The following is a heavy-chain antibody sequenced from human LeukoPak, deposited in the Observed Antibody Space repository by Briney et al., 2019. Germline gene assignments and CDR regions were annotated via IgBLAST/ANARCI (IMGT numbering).Heavy chain of an antibody. CDR1: GFTFSSYG. J-gene: IGHJ6*02. CDR2: ISYDGSNK. Sequence: GGSLRLSCAASGFTFSSYGMHWVRQAPGKGLEWVAVISYDGSNKYYADSVKGRFTISRDNAKNSLYLQMNSLRAEDTAVYYCARRYNSGMDVWGQGTTVTVSS. V-gene: IGHV3-30*03. D-gene: IGHD1-20*01. CDR3: ARRYNSGMDV.